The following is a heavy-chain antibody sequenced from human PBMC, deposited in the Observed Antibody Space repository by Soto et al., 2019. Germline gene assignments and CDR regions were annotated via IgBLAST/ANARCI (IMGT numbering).Heavy chain of an antibody. CDR3: ASNYAYAEGYYWYGIDV. J-gene: IGHJ6*02. CDR2: ISSYGSDT. V-gene: IGHV3-74*01. Sequence: EVQLVESGGGLVLPGGSVRLSCAASGFTFSRYWKHWVRQAPGKGLVWVSRISSYGSDTHYADSVKGRFTISRDNAKNTLYLQMNSLRADGTAVYYCASNYAYAEGYYWYGIDVWGQGTTVSVSS. D-gene: IGHD3-16*01. CDR1: GFTFSRYW.